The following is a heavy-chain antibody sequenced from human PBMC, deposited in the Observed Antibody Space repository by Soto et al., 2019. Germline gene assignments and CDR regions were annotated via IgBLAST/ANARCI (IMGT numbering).Heavy chain of an antibody. D-gene: IGHD6-13*01. J-gene: IGHJ6*02. Sequence: QVQLVQSGAEVKKPGSSVKVSCKASGGTFSSYAISWVRQAPGQGLEWMGGIIPIFGTATYAQKFQGRVTITADDSTSTAYMELSSLRSEDTAVYYCARYQKAAAGYYYGMDVWGQGTTVTVSS. V-gene: IGHV1-69*01. CDR1: GGTFSSYA. CDR3: ARYQKAAAGYYYGMDV. CDR2: IIPIFGTA.